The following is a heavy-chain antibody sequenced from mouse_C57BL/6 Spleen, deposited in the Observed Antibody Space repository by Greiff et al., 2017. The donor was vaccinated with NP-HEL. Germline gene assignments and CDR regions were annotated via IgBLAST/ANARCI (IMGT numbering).Heavy chain of an antibody. V-gene: IGHV5-16*01. CDR1: GFTFSDYY. Sequence: EVQLVESEGGLVQPGSSMKLSCTASGFTFSDYYMAWVRQVPEKGLDWVANITYDGSSTYYLDSLKSRFIISRDNAKNILYLQMSSLKSEDTATYYCARDRSLDYWGQGTTLTVSS. CDR3: ARDRSLDY. CDR2: ITYDGSST. J-gene: IGHJ2*01.